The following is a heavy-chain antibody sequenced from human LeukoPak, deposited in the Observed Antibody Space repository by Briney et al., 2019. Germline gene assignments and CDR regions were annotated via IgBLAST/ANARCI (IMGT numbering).Heavy chain of an antibody. CDR2: IYYSGST. CDR1: GGSISSGGYY. Sequence: SETLSLTCTVSGGSISSGGYYWSWIRQHPGKGLEWIGYIYYSGSTYYNPSLKSRVTISVDTSKNQFSLKLSSVTAADTAVYYCARDYRSLDYYYYYGMDVWGQGTTVTFSS. V-gene: IGHV4-31*03. J-gene: IGHJ6*02. D-gene: IGHD1-14*01. CDR3: ARDYRSLDYYYYYGMDV.